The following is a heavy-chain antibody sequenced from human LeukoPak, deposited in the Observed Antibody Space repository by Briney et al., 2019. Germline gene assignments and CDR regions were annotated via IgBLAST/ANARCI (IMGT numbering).Heavy chain of an antibody. J-gene: IGHJ6*02. D-gene: IGHD5-18*01. Sequence: SVKGRFTISRDNAENSVYLQMNSLTAEDTAVYYCARDRNPSRVNTAGRLSMDVWGQGTTVTVSS. V-gene: IGHV3-21*01. CDR3: ARDRNPSRVNTAGRLSMDV.